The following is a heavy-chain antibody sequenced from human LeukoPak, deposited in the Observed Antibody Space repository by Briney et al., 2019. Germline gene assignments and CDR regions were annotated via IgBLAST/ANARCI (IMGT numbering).Heavy chain of an antibody. Sequence: PSETLSLTCTVSGGSISSYYWSWIRQPPGKGLEWIGYIYYSGSTNYNPSLKSRVTISVDTSKNQFSLKLSSVTAADTAVYYCARDSGYSYGRTNWFDPWGQGTLVTVSS. CDR1: GGSISSYY. CDR2: IYYSGST. D-gene: IGHD5-18*01. V-gene: IGHV4-59*01. J-gene: IGHJ5*02. CDR3: ARDSGYSYGRTNWFDP.